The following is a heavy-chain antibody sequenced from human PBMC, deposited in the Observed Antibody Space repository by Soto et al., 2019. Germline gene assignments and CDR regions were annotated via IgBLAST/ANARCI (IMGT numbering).Heavy chain of an antibody. CDR1: GYTFTSYG. Sequence: ASVKVSFKASGYTFTSYGISWVRQAPGKGLEWIGGFDPEDGETIYEQKFQGRVTMTEDTSTDTDYMELSRLRSEDTAVYYCATPDENWNDGAFDYWGQGTLVTVSS. CDR2: FDPEDGET. J-gene: IGHJ4*02. D-gene: IGHD1-1*01. CDR3: ATPDENWNDGAFDY. V-gene: IGHV1-24*01.